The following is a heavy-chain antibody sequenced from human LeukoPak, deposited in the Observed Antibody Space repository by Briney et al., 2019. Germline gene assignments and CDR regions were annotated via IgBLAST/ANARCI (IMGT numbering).Heavy chain of an antibody. CDR2: IYHSGST. CDR1: AGSISSGGYS. V-gene: IGHV4-30-2*01. D-gene: IGHD3-22*01. J-gene: IGHJ4*02. Sequence: SETLSLTCAVSAGSISSGGYSWSWIRQPPGKGLEWIGYIYHSGSTYYNPSLKSRVTISVDRSKNQFSLKLSSVTAADTAVYYCARGYYDSSGYFFDYWGQGTLVTVSS. CDR3: ARGYYDSSGYFFDY.